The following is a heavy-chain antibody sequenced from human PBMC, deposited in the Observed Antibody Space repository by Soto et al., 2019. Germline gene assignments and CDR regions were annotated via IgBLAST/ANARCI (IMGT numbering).Heavy chain of an antibody. CDR1: GFTVSSNY. CDR3: ARDRGCNTGWFDP. V-gene: IGHV3-53*01. CDR2: IYSGGST. J-gene: IGHJ5*02. Sequence: EVQLVESGGGLIQPGGSLRLSCAASGFTVSSNYMSWVRQAPGKGLEWVSIIYSGGSTYYADSVKGSFTISRDNSTNTLYLQMNSLRAEDTAVYYCARDRGCNTGWFDPWGQGTLVTVSS. D-gene: IGHD3-10*01.